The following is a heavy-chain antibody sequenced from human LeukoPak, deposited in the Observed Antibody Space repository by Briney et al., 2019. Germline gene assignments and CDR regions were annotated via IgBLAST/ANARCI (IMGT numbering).Heavy chain of an antibody. Sequence: PGGSLRLSCAASGFTFSSYWMSWVRQAPGKGLEWVANIKQDGSEKYYVDSVKGRFTISRDNAKNSLYLQMNSLRAEDTAVYYCARDLHGESCTTPNCSWGQGTLVTVSS. D-gene: IGHD3-10*01. CDR3: ARDLHGESCTTPNCS. V-gene: IGHV3-7*03. CDR1: GFTFSSYW. CDR2: IKQDGSEK. J-gene: IGHJ4*02.